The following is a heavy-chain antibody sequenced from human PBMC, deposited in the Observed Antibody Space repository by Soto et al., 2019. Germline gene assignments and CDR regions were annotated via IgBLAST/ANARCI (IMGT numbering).Heavy chain of an antibody. CDR1: GGTFSSYA. J-gene: IGHJ6*02. V-gene: IGHV1-69*06. CDR2: IIPIFGTA. Sequence: QVQLVQSGAEVKKPGSSVKVSCKASGGTFSSYAISWVRQAPGQGLEWMGGIIPIFGTANYAQKFQGRVTITADKSTSTAYMELSSLRSEDTAVYYCASSEGGSSCYTCRASDASASLYYYGMDVWGQGTTVTVSS. CDR3: ASSEGGSSCYTCRASDASASLYYYGMDV. D-gene: IGHD2-2*02.